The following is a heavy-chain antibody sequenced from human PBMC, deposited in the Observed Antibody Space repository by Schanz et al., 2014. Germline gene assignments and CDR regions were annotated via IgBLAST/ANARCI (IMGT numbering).Heavy chain of an antibody. CDR2: LSGSGGST. J-gene: IGHJ4*02. Sequence: VQMVESGGGVVQPGRSLRLSCAASGFAFSVYGMHWVRQVPGKGLEWVSALSGSGGSTYYADSVKGRFTISRDNSKNTLYLQMNSLRAGDTAVYYCARGTDWNLHYWGQGALXTVSS. CDR1: GFAFSVYG. V-gene: IGHV3-23*04. D-gene: IGHD1-1*01. CDR3: ARGTDWNLHY.